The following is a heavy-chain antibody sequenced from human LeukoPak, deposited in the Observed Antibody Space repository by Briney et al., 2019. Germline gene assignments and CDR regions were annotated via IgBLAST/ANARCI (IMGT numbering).Heavy chain of an antibody. CDR2: IHSDGST. CDR3: VRDFRSADY. CDR1: GFTVTSNY. V-gene: IGHV3-53*01. Sequence: GGSLRLSCAASGFTVTSNYMSWVRQAPGKGLEWVSVIHSDGSTYYADSVKGRFTISRDTSKNTLYLQMNSLREEDTAVYYCVRDFRSADYWGQGTLVTVSS. J-gene: IGHJ4*02.